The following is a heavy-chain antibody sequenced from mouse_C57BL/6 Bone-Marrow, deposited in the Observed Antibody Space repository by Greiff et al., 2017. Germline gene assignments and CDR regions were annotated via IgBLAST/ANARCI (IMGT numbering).Heavy chain of an antibody. Sequence: EVKLMESGGGLVKPGGSLKLSCAASGFTFSSYAMSWVRQTPEKRLEWVATISDGGSYTYYPDNVKGRFTISRDNAKNNLYLQMSHLKYEDTAMYYCARDRGQLRLNYFDYWGQGTTLTVSS. J-gene: IGHJ2*01. V-gene: IGHV5-4*01. D-gene: IGHD3-2*02. CDR3: ARDRGQLRLNYFDY. CDR1: GFTFSSYA. CDR2: ISDGGSYT.